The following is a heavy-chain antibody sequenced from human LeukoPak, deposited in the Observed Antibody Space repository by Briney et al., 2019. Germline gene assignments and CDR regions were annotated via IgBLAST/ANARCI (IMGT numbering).Heavy chain of an antibody. CDR2: MYYSGST. J-gene: IGHJ5*02. V-gene: IGHV4-61*01. Sequence: SETLSLTCTCSGGSVSSGSYYWSWMRQPPGKGLGWIRYMYYSGSTNYTPSLKSRVTISVDTSKNQFSLKVSSVTAADTAVYYCARDVVYYYGSGSPGGWFDPWGQGTLVTVSS. D-gene: IGHD3-10*01. CDR3: ARDVVYYYGSGSPGGWFDP. CDR1: GGSVSSGSYY.